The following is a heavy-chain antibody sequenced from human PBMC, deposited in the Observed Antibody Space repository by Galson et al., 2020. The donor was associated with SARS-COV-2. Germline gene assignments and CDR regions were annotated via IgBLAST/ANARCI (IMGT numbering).Heavy chain of an antibody. CDR1: GFVFRSYA. Sequence: GGSLRLSCAASGFVFRSYAMSWVRQAPGKGLEWVSVISGGGSSTDYADSVKGRFTISRDNSKNTLYLQMNSLRGDDTAVYYCAKMQWLSVQNDNWFDPWGQGTLVTVSS. CDR3: AKMQWLSVQNDNWFDP. V-gene: IGHV3-23*01. CDR2: ISGGGSST. D-gene: IGHD6-19*01. J-gene: IGHJ5*02.